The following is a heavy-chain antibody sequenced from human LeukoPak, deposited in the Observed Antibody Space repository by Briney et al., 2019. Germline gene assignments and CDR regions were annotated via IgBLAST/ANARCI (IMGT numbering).Heavy chain of an antibody. CDR2: ITRSSTTI. CDR3: AGGEYNWNGFDP. D-gene: IGHD1-20*01. J-gene: IGHJ5*02. V-gene: IGHV3-48*01. Sequence: PGGSLRLSCAASGFNFSIYSMNWVRQAPGKGLEWVSYITRSSTTIYYADSVKGRFTISRDNAKNSLYLQMNSLRVEGTAIYYCAGGEYNWNGFDPWGQGTLVTVSS. CDR1: GFNFSIYS.